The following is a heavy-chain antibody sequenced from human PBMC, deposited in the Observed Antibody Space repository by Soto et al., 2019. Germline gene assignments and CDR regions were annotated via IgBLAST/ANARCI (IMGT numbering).Heavy chain of an antibody. CDR2: IWYDGSNK. J-gene: IGHJ6*02. V-gene: IGHV3-33*01. CDR1: GFTFSSYG. CDR3: ARRHYYYYGMDV. Sequence: GGSPRLSCAASGFTFSSYGMHWVRQAPGKGLEWVAVIWYDGSNKYYADSVKGRFTISRDNSKNTLYLQMNSLRAEDTAVYYCARRHYYYYGMDVWGQGTTVTVSS.